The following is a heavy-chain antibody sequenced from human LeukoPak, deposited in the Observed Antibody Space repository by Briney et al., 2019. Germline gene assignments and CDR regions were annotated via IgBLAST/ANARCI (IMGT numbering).Heavy chain of an antibody. CDR2: IYHSGST. V-gene: IGHV4-4*02. D-gene: IGHD3-3*01. CDR3: ARDSSDFWSGYLMTDY. CDR1: GGSISSSNW. J-gene: IGHJ4*02. Sequence: SETLSLTCAVSGGSISSSNWWSWVRQPPGKGLEWIGEIYHSGSTNYNPSPKSRVTISVDKSKNQFSLKLSSVTAADTAVYYCARDSSDFWSGYLMTDYWGQGTLVTVSS.